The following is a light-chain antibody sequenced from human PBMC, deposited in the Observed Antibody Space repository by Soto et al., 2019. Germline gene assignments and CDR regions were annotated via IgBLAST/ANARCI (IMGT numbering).Light chain of an antibody. J-gene: IGKJ1*01. Sequence: EIVLTQSPGTLSLPPRERATLSCRASQSVSSNYLAWYQHKPGQAPRLLIYGASSRAPGIPDRFSGSGSGTDFTLTISRLEPEDFAVYYCQQYAASPRTFGQGTQVEVK. CDR3: QQYAASPRT. CDR2: GAS. V-gene: IGKV3-20*01. CDR1: QSVSSNY.